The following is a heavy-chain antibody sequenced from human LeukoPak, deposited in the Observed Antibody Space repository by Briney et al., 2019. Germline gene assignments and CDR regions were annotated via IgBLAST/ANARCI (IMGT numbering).Heavy chain of an antibody. Sequence: PGGSLRLSCEGSAFIFSGHWMNWVRQAPGKGLEWVSSISSSSSYIYYADSVKGRFTISRDNAKNSLYLQMNSLRAEDTAVYYCARGGYYDSSGRIWGQGTMVTVSS. CDR2: ISSSSSYI. J-gene: IGHJ3*02. CDR3: ARGGYYDSSGRI. D-gene: IGHD3-22*01. CDR1: AFIFSGHW. V-gene: IGHV3-21*01.